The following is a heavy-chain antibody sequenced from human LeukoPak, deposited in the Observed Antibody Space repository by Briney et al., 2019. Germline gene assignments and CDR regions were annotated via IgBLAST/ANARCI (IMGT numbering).Heavy chain of an antibody. J-gene: IGHJ6*02. V-gene: IGHV3-21*01. CDR1: GFTFDDYA. Sequence: TAGGSLRLSCAASGFTFDDYAMNWVRQAPGKGLEWVSSISSSSSYIYYADSVKGRFTISRDNAKNSLYLQMNSLRAEDTAVYYCARDPPTTIFGVVIESCYGMDVWGQGTTVTVSS. D-gene: IGHD3-3*01. CDR3: ARDPPTTIFGVVIESCYGMDV. CDR2: ISSSSSYI.